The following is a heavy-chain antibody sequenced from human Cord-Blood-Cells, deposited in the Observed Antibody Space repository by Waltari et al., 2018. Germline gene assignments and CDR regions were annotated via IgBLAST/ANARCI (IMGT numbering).Heavy chain of an antibody. J-gene: IGHJ6*02. D-gene: IGHD4-4*01. V-gene: IGHV1-69*01. CDR1: GGTFSSYA. Sequence: QVQLVQSGAEVKKPGSSVKVSCKASGGTFSSYAISWVRQAPGQGLEWMGGSIPIFGTANYAQKFQGRVTITADESTSTAYMELRSLRSEDTAVYYCARGDYSNYYYGMDVWGQGTTVTVSS. CDR3: ARGDYSNYYYGMDV. CDR2: SIPIFGTA.